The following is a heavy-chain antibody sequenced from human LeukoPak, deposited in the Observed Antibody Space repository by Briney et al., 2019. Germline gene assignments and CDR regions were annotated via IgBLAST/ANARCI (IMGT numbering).Heavy chain of an antibody. J-gene: IGHJ4*02. CDR3: AKAVVPVISQHYFDY. CDR1: GITFSSSS. D-gene: IGHD3-22*01. V-gene: IGHV3-23*01. CDR2: ISPGDYTA. Sequence: GGSLRLSCLASGITFSSSSMSWVRQAPGKGLEWVSAISPGDYTAYYADSVKGRFTVSRDNSKNTLYLQMNSLRAEDTAVYYCAKAVVPVISQHYFDYWGQGILVTVSS.